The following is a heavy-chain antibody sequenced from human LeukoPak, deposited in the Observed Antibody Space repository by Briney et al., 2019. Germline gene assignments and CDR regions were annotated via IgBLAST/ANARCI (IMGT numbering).Heavy chain of an antibody. D-gene: IGHD3-9*01. V-gene: IGHV3-49*04. CDR3: TRVSESPLRYFDWLSYYFDY. CDR1: GFTFGDYA. Sequence: GGSLRLSCTASGFTFGDYAMSWARQALGKGLEWVGFIRSKADGGTTEYAASVKGRFTISRDDSKSIAYLQMNSLKTEGTAVYYCTRVSESPLRYFDWLSYYFDYWGQGTLVTVSS. CDR2: IRSKADGGTT. J-gene: IGHJ4*02.